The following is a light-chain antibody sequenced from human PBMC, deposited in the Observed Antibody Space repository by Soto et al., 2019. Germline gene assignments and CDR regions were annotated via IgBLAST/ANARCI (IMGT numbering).Light chain of an antibody. J-gene: IGKJ1*01. CDR2: CAF. Sequence: EIIMIQSPVTLSVSPGERATLSCRASQSGSSNLAWYQQKPGQAPSLLIYCAFTRATGIPAMFSGTGSGTEFTLTISSLQSEDFALYYCQQYNDWPLTFGQGTKVDIK. CDR3: QQYNDWPLT. CDR1: QSGSSN. V-gene: IGKV3-15*01.